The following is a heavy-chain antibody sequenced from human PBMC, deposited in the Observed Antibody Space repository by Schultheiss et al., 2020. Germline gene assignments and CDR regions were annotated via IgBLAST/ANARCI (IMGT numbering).Heavy chain of an antibody. CDR1: GFTFSTYT. V-gene: IGHV3-48*04. Sequence: GGSLRLSCAASGFTFSTYTMNWVRQAPGKGLEWVSYISSSSSTIYYADSVKGRFTISRDNAKNSLYLQMNSLRAEDTAVYYCASVPGAEDFDYWGQGTLVTVSS. CDR3: ASVPGAEDFDY. J-gene: IGHJ4*02. D-gene: IGHD7-27*01. CDR2: ISSSSSTI.